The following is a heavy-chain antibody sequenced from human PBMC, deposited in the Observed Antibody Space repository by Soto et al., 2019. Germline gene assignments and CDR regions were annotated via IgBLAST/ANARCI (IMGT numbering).Heavy chain of an antibody. D-gene: IGHD6-13*01. CDR1: GGSISSYY. CDR3: ARVAAAGLPSFTGHPFDY. V-gene: IGHV4-59*08. Sequence: TSETLSLTCTVSGGSISSYYWSWIRQPPGKGLEWIGYIYYSGSTNYNPSLKSRVTISVDTSKNQFSLKLSSVTAADTAVYYCARVAAAGLPSFTGHPFDYWGQGTLVTVSS. J-gene: IGHJ4*02. CDR2: IYYSGST.